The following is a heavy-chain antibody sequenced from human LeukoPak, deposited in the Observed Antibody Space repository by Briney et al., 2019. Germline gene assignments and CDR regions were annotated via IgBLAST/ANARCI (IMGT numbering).Heavy chain of an antibody. CDR3: AADSGDSSGYYYDFNWFDP. CDR1: GFTFISFA. Sequence: VASVKVSGKASGFTFISFAVQWVRQARGQRFDWIGWFFFASGNTNYAQKFQERVTITRDMSTSTAYTELSSLRSEDTAVYYCAADSGDSSGYYYDFNWFDPWGQGTLVTVSS. D-gene: IGHD3-22*01. J-gene: IGHJ5*02. V-gene: IGHV1-58*01. CDR2: FFFASGNT.